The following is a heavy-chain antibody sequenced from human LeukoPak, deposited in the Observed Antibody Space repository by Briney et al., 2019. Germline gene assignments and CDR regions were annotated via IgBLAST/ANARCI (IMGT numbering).Heavy chain of an antibody. D-gene: IGHD2-15*01. CDR2: IYYSGST. V-gene: IGHV4-59*01. CDR1: GGSISSYY. CDR3: ARDEELIVVVVAANWAAFDI. Sequence: KTSETLSLTCTVSGGSISSYYWSWIRQPPGKGLEWIGYIYYSGSTNYNPSLKSRVTISVDTSKNQFSLRLSSVTAADTAVYYCARDEELIVVVVAANWAAFDIWGQGTMVTVSS. J-gene: IGHJ3*02.